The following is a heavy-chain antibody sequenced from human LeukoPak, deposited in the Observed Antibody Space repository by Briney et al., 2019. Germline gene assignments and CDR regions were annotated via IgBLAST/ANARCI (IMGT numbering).Heavy chain of an antibody. CDR2: ISSSSSTI. Sequence: PGGSLRLSCEASGFTFSSYSMSWVRQAPGKGLEWVSYISSSSSTIYYADSVKGRFTISRDNAKNSLYLQMNSLRAEDTAVYYCARDCGDPVFDYWGQGTLVTVSS. V-gene: IGHV3-48*01. J-gene: IGHJ4*02. CDR1: GFTFSSYS. D-gene: IGHD4-17*01. CDR3: ARDCGDPVFDY.